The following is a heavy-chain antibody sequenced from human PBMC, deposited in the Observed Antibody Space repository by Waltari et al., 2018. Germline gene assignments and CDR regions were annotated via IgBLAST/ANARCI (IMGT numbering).Heavy chain of an antibody. V-gene: IGHV1-69*01. D-gene: IGHD4-17*01. Sequence: QVQLVQSGAEVKKPGSSVKVSCKASGGTFSSYAISWVRQAPGQGLEWMGGIIPIFGKANYAQKFQGRVTITADEFPSTAYMVVSRLRSEDTAVYYCARDGETVTTAYLSQGTLVTVSS. CDR3: ARDGETVTTAY. CDR1: GGTFSSYA. J-gene: IGHJ4*02. CDR2: IIPIFGKA.